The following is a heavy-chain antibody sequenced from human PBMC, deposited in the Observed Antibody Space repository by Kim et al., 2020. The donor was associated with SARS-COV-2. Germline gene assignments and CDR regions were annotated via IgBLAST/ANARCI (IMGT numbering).Heavy chain of an antibody. CDR3: ARASVWSGSSAYPGNNWFDP. V-gene: IGHV1-2*06. CDR1: GYTFTGYY. CDR2: INPNSGGT. Sequence: ASVKVSCKASGYTFTGYYMHWVRQAPGQGLEWMGRINPNSGGTNYAQKFQGRVTMTRDTSISTAYMELSRLRSDDTAVYYCARASVWSGSSAYPGNNWFDPWGQGTLVTVSS. J-gene: IGHJ5*02. D-gene: IGHD3-3*01.